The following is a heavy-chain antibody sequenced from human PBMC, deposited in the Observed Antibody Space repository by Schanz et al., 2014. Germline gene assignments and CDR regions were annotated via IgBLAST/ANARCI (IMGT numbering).Heavy chain of an antibody. CDR3: ATWRGDDSGGHGQFDY. CDR1: GGSMSSFY. D-gene: IGHD3-22*01. CDR2: ISTSGST. J-gene: IGHJ4*02. Sequence: QVQLQESGPGLVKPSETLSLTCTVSGGSMSSFYWNWIRQPAGKGLEWIGRISTSGSTNYNSSLRSRVRMSIGTSKTHFSLRLSSLTAADTAVYYCATWRGDDSGGHGQFDYWGQGALVTVSS. V-gene: IGHV4-4*07.